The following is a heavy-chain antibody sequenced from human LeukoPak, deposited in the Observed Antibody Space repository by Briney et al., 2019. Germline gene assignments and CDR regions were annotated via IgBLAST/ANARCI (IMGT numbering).Heavy chain of an antibody. CDR2: IYYSGST. V-gene: IGHV4-59*01. D-gene: IGHD2-21*02. CDR1: GGSISSYY. Sequence: SETLSLTCTVSGGSISSYYWSWIRQPPGKGLEWIGYIYYSGSTNYNPSLKSRVTISVDTSKNQFSLKLSSVTAADTAVYYCARAYCGGDCYPWSFDYWGQGTLVTVYS. J-gene: IGHJ4*02. CDR3: ARAYCGGDCYPWSFDY.